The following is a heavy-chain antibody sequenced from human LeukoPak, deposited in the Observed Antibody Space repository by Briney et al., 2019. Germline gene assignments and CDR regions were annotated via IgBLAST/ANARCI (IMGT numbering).Heavy chain of an antibody. V-gene: IGHV3-48*01. CDR2: ISNIGSTI. Sequence: GGSLRLSCAASGFTFSTYSTNWVRQFPGKGLEWVSYISNIGSTIYYADSVKGRITISRDNAKNSLYLQMNSLRAEDTAVYYCARGPYSSSNYFDYWGQGTLVTVSS. CDR1: GFTFSTYS. D-gene: IGHD6-6*01. CDR3: ARGPYSSSNYFDY. J-gene: IGHJ4*02.